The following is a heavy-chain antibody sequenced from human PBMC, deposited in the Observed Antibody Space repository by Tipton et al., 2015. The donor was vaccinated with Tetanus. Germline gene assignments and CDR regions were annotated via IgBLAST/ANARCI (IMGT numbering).Heavy chain of an antibody. V-gene: IGHV4-59*01. CDR2: IYYSGST. CDR1: GGSISSYY. Sequence: TLSLTCTVSGGSISSYYWSWIRQPPGKGLEWIGYIYYSGSTNYNPSLKSRVTISVDTSKNQFSLKLSSVTAADTAVYYCTRMQRYGMDVWGQGTTVTASS. J-gene: IGHJ6*02. CDR3: TRMQRYGMDV. D-gene: IGHD6-25*01.